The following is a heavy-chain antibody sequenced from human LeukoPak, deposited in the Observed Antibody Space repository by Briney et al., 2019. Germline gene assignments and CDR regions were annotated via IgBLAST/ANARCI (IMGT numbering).Heavy chain of an antibody. CDR1: GYTFTTHG. CDR2: ISTYNGNT. V-gene: IGHV1-18*01. CDR3: VRHNWFDP. J-gene: IGHJ5*02. Sequence: ASVKVSCKASGYTFTTHGIAWVRQAPGQGLEWMGWISTYNGNTNYAPKLQGRVTMTTDTSTSTAYMELRSLRSDHTAVYYCVRHNWFDPWGQGTLVTVSS.